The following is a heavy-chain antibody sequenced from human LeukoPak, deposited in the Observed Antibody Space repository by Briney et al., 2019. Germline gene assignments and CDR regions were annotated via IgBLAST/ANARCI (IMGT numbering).Heavy chain of an antibody. Sequence: GGSLRLSCAASGFTLSSNYMSWVRQAPGEGLERDSVIYSGGSTYYADSVKGRFTISRDNSKNTLYLQMNSLRAEDTAVYYCARVRYYYDSSGPPRSIDYWGQGTLVTVSS. V-gene: IGHV3-66*01. CDR3: ARVRYYYDSSGPPRSIDY. J-gene: IGHJ4*02. CDR2: IYSGGST. CDR1: GFTLSSNY. D-gene: IGHD3-22*01.